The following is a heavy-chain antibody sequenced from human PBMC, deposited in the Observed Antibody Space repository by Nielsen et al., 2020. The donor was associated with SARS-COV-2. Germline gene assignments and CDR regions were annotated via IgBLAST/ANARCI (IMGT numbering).Heavy chain of an antibody. Sequence: ASVKVSCKASGYTFISYYMHWVRQAPGQGLEWMGIINPSSGDTRYARKFQGRVIMTRDTSTSTVYMDLNSLRSEDTAVYYCAREEAAGYTLKFDYWGQGTLVNVSS. V-gene: IGHV1-46*01. D-gene: IGHD5-24*01. CDR2: INPSSGDT. CDR1: GYTFISYY. CDR3: AREEAAGYTLKFDY. J-gene: IGHJ4*02.